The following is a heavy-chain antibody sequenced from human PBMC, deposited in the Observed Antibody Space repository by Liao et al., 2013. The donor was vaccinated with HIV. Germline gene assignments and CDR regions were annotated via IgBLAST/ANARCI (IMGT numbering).Heavy chain of an antibody. CDR2: MYTTGSA. CDR1: GGSISNYY. CDR3: ARHIAGSDHYYYFHMDV. D-gene: IGHD2-21*01. V-gene: IGHV4-4*07. Sequence: QVQLQESGPGLVKPSETLSLTCTVSGGSISNYYWTWIRQPAGKGLEWIGRMYTTGSANYSPSLESRVTMSVDTSKNLFSLKLSSVTAADTAVYYCARHIAGSDHYYYFHMDVWGERDHGHRLL. J-gene: IGHJ6*03.